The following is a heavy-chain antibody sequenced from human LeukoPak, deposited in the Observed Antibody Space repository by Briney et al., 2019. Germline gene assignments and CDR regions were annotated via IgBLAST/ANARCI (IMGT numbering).Heavy chain of an antibody. V-gene: IGHV4-34*01. J-gene: IGHJ4*02. CDR2: INHSGST. CDR1: GGSFSGYY. D-gene: IGHD1-26*01. CDR3: VRDGAGETSFDY. Sequence: SETLSLTCAVYGGSFSGYYWSWIRQPPGKGLEWIGEINHSGSTNYNPSLKSRVTISVDTSKNQFSLKLSSVTAADTAVYYCVRDGAGETSFDYWGRRTVVPVS.